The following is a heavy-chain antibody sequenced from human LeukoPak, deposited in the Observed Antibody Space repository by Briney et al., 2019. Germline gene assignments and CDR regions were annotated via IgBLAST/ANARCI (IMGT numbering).Heavy chain of an antibody. CDR3: ARHREVWFDP. D-gene: IGHD1-26*01. J-gene: IGHJ5*02. V-gene: IGHV4-59*08. Sequence: SEILSLTCTVSGGSISTHYWSWIRQPPGKGLEWIGCIYYSGSTKYNPSLKSRVTISVDTSKNQLSLKLSSVTAADTAVYYCARHREVWFDPWGQGTLVTVSS. CDR2: IYYSGST. CDR1: GGSISTHY.